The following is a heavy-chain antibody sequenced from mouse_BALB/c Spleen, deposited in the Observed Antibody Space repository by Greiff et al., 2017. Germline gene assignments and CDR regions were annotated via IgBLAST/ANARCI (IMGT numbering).Heavy chain of an antibody. CDR1: GYSFTSYW. Sequence: VQLQQSGPQLVRPGASVKISCKASGYSFTSYWMHWVKQRPGQGLEWIGMIDPSDSETRLNQKFKDKATLTVDKSSSTAYMQLSSPTSEDSAVYYCARRGGGYLRVYYFDYWGQGTTLTVSS. CDR2: IDPSDSET. J-gene: IGHJ2*01. CDR3: ARRGGGYLRVYYFDY. V-gene: IGHV1S126*01. D-gene: IGHD2-2*01.